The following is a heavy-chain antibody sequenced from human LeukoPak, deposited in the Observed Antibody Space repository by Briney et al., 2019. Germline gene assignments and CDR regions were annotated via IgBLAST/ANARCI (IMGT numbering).Heavy chain of an antibody. CDR2: LYSDGNT. Sequence: PGGSLRLSCAAFGFTLLINDTTSVPQAPGKGLEWVSVLYSDGNTKYADSVQGRFTISRDNSKNTLYLEMNSLSPDDTAVYYCARGVEPLAANTLAYWGQGTLVTVSS. CDR3: ARGVEPLAANTLAY. CDR1: GFTLLIND. D-gene: IGHD1-14*01. V-gene: IGHV3-53*01. J-gene: IGHJ4*02.